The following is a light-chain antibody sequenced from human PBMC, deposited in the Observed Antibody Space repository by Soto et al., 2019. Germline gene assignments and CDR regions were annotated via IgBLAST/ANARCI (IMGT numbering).Light chain of an antibody. V-gene: IGKV3-15*01. CDR2: GAS. J-gene: IGKJ1*01. CDR1: QSITTN. Sequence: EVVMTQSPVTLSVSPGERATLSCRASQSITTNLAWYQQKPGQAPRLLIYGASTRATGVPARFSGSGSGTQFTLTLNSLQSEDFAVYYCQQYNDWPPKRTFGQGTKVDIK. CDR3: QQYNDWPPKRT.